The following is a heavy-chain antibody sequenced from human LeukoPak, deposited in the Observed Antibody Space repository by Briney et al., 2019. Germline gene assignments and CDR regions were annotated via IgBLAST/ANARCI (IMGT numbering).Heavy chain of an antibody. CDR2: IDPNSDNI. J-gene: IGHJ1*01. CDR1: GYTFTGCF. Sequence: ASVKVSCKASGYTFTGCFIHYVRQAPGQGLEWMGWIDPNSDNIRYSETFKDRVTMTRDTSTNTAYMELSWLRSDDTAVYYCARSAYNYGYVYFDHWGQGTLVTVS. D-gene: IGHD5-18*01. V-gene: IGHV1-2*02. CDR3: ARSAYNYGYVYFDH.